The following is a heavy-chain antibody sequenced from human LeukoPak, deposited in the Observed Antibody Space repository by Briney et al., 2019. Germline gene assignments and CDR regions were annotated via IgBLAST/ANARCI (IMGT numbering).Heavy chain of an antibody. J-gene: IGHJ4*02. V-gene: IGHV4-59*01. CDR3: ARVLYYYGSGSSFDY. Sequence: SETLSLTCTVACGSISSYYWSWIRHPPGNGLEWIGYIYYSGSTNYNPSLKSRVTISVDTSKNQFSLKLSSVTAADTAVYYCARVLYYYGSGSSFDYWGQGTLVTVSS. D-gene: IGHD3-10*01. CDR2: IYYSGST. CDR1: CGSISSYY.